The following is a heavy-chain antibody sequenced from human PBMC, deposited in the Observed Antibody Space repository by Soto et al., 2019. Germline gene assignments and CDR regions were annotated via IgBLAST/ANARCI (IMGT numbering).Heavy chain of an antibody. V-gene: IGHV3-23*01. J-gene: IGHJ4*02. D-gene: IGHD3-22*01. CDR3: ANYPPGYDSSGPLNY. Sequence: PGGSLRLSCAASVFTFNTCAMSWVRQAPGKGLEWVSGISSSGGSTYYADSVKGRFTISREKSKNTLYLQMNSLRAEDTAVYYCANYPPGYDSSGPLNYWGQGTLVTAPQ. CDR2: ISSSGGST. CDR1: VFTFNTCA.